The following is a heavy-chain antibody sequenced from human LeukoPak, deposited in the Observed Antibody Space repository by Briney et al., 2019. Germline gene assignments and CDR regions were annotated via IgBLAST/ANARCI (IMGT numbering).Heavy chain of an antibody. CDR3: ARDPLVVVAATKYYYYYMDV. CDR2: INPNSGGT. Sequence: ASVKVPCKASGYTFTGYYMHWVRQAPGQGLEWMGWINPNSGGTNYAQKFQGRVTMTRDTSISTAYMELSRLRSDDTAVYYCARDPLVVVAATKYYYYYMDVWGKGTTVTVSS. J-gene: IGHJ6*03. D-gene: IGHD2-15*01. V-gene: IGHV1-2*02. CDR1: GYTFTGYY.